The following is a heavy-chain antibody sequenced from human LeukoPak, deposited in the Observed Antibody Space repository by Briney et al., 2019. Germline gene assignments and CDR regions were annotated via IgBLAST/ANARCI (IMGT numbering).Heavy chain of an antibody. V-gene: IGHV3-43*02. J-gene: IGHJ4*02. CDR1: GFTFDDYA. Sequence: PGGSLRLSCAASGFTFDDYAMHWVRQAPGKGLEWVSLISGDGGSTYYADSVKGRFTISRDNSKNSLYLQMNSLRTEDTALYYCAKDMHRRGGYSSVGGDYWGQGTLVTVSS. CDR2: ISGDGGST. CDR3: AKDMHRRGGYSSVGGDY. D-gene: IGHD6-19*01.